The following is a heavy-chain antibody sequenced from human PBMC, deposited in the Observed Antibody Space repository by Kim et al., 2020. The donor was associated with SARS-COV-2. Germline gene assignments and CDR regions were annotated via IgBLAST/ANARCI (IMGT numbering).Heavy chain of an antibody. CDR3: AKSLVGTTTKTLHY. V-gene: IGHV3-23*01. J-gene: IGHJ4*02. CDR1: GFTFSSYA. Sequence: GGSLRLSCAASGFTFSSYAMIWVRQTPGKGLEWVSAISRSGGSTYYADSVKGRFTISRDISKNTLYLQMNSLRAEDTAVYYCAKSLVGTTTKTLHYWGQGTLVTVSS. CDR2: ISRSGGST. D-gene: IGHD1-26*01.